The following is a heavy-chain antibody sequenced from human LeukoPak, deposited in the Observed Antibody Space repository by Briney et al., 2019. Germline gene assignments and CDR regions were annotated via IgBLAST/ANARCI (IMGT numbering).Heavy chain of an antibody. CDR2: ISSNNDYI. V-gene: IGHV3-21*01. J-gene: IGHJ4*02. CDR1: GFTFSSYG. Sequence: GGSLRLSCAASGFTFSSYGMSWVRQAPGKGLEWVSSISSNNDYIYYADSVKGRFTISRDNAKNSLYLQMNSLRADDTAVYYCARVIGTTSPDFWGQGTLVTVSS. D-gene: IGHD2/OR15-2a*01. CDR3: ARVIGTTSPDF.